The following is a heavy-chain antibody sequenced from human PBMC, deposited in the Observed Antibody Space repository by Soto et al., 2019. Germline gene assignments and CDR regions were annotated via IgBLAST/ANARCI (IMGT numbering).Heavy chain of an antibody. V-gene: IGHV3-74*01. CDR2: INTDGTST. CDR1: GFTFRRYW. D-gene: IGHD1-26*01. Sequence: EVQLVESGGGLVQPGGSLRLSCAASGFTFRRYWMHWVRQAPGKGLVWVSRINTDGTSTSYADSVKGRFTISRDNAKNTLYVQMYSLRAEDTAVYYCARQIVGATNAFDTWGHGTMVTVSS. J-gene: IGHJ3*02. CDR3: ARQIVGATNAFDT.